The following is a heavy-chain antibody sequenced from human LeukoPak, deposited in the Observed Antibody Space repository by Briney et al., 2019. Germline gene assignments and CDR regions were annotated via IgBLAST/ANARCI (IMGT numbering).Heavy chain of an antibody. CDR3: ARLSLAYCGGDCYYNPYYFDY. D-gene: IGHD2-21*01. V-gene: IGHV1-69*13. Sequence: SVKVSCKASGGTFSSYAISWVRQAPGQGLEWMGGIIPIFGTAHFAQKFQGTVTITADESTSTAYMELSSLRSEDTAVYYCARLSLAYCGGDCYYNPYYFDYWGQGTLVTVSS. J-gene: IGHJ4*02. CDR1: GGTFSSYA. CDR2: IIPIFGTA.